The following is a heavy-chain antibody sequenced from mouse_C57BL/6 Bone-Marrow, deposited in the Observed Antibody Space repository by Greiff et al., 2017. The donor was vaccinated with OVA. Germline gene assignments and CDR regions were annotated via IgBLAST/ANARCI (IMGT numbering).Heavy chain of an antibody. V-gene: IGHV5-16*01. J-gene: IGHJ1*03. CDR1: GFTFSDYY. Sequence: VQLVESEGGLVQPGSSMKLSCTASGFTFSDYYMAWVRQVPEKGLEWVANINYDGSSTYYLDSLKSRFIISRDNAKNILYLQMSSLKSEDTATYYCAGDLWYFDVWGTGTTVTVSS. CDR3: AGDLWYFDV. CDR2: INYDGSST.